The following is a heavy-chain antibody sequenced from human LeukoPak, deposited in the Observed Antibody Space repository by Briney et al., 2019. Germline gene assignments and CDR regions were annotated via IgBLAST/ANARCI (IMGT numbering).Heavy chain of an antibody. CDR2: ISGSGGST. Sequence: GSLRLSCATSGFTFSSYWMSWVRQAPGKGLEWVSAISGSGGSTYYADSVKGRFTISRDNSKNTLYLQMNSLRAEDTAVYYCAKDRERYCSSTSCYFDYWGQGTLVTVSS. V-gene: IGHV3-23*01. J-gene: IGHJ4*02. CDR1: GFTFSSYW. D-gene: IGHD2-2*01. CDR3: AKDRERYCSSTSCYFDY.